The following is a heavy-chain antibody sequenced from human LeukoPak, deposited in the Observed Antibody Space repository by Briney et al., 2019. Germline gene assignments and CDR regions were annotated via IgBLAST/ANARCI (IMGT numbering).Heavy chain of an antibody. Sequence: SETLSLTCTVSGGSISTYYWNWIRQPPGKGLEWIGYIYHSGSTNYNASLQSRVTIAVDTSKNQFSLNLNSMTAAGTAVYYCARCLNDYDSRGYYNWGQGTRVTVSS. CDR3: ARCLNDYDSRGYYN. V-gene: IGHV4-59*01. CDR2: IYHSGST. CDR1: GGSISTYY. D-gene: IGHD3-22*01. J-gene: IGHJ4*02.